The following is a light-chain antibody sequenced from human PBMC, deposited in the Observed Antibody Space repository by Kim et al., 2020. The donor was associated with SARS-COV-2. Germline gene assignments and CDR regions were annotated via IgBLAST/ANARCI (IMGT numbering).Light chain of an antibody. Sequence: DVHLTQSPTSLSSSVGNRVIITCQASQDISDHLNWYQHKPGKAPTLLIYDASHLETGVSSRFSGSSSGTSFTFTINNFQPEDVATYYCHQYHSLPLTFGGGTKVDIK. CDR2: DAS. J-gene: IGKJ4*01. CDR1: QDISDH. V-gene: IGKV1-33*01. CDR3: HQYHSLPLT.